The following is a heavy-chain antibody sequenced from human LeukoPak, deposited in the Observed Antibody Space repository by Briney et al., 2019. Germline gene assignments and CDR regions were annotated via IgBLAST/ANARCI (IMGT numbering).Heavy chain of an antibody. Sequence: ASVKVSCXVSGYTLTELSMHWVRQAPGKGLEWMGGFDPEDGETIYAQKFQGRVTMTEDTSTDTAYMELSSLRSEDTAVYYCAIWRWELPYFDYWGQGTLVTVSS. CDR2: FDPEDGET. J-gene: IGHJ4*02. V-gene: IGHV1-24*01. CDR1: GYTLTELS. CDR3: AIWRWELPYFDY. D-gene: IGHD1-26*01.